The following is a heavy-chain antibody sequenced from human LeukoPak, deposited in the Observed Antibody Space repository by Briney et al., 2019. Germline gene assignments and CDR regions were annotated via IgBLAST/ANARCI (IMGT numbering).Heavy chain of an antibody. Sequence: SETLSLTCTVSGGSISSHYWSWIRQPPGKGLEWIGYIYYSGSTNYNPSLKSRVTISVDTSKNQFSLKLSSVTAADTAVYYCARRSPSGGDWYFDYWGQGTLVTVSS. CDR1: GGSISSHY. V-gene: IGHV4-59*08. J-gene: IGHJ4*02. D-gene: IGHD1-26*01. CDR3: ARRSPSGGDWYFDY. CDR2: IYYSGST.